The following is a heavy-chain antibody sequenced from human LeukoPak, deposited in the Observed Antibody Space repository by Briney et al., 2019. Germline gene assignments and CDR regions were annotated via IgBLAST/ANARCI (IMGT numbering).Heavy chain of an antibody. Sequence: GGSLRLSCAASGFTFSSYWMHWVRQAPGRGLVWVSRISTDGSSTTYADSVKGRFTISRDNVKNTLFLQMNSLRAEDTAVYYCASYLTSIPSGMDVWGQGTTVTVSS. CDR1: GFTFSSYW. J-gene: IGHJ6*02. D-gene: IGHD4/OR15-4a*01. CDR2: ISTDGSST. CDR3: ASYLTSIPSGMDV. V-gene: IGHV3-74*01.